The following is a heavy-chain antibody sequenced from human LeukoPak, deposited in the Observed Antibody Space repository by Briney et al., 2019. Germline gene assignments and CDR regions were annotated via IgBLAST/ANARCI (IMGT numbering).Heavy chain of an antibody. CDR3: ARVGYCSSTSCPNFDY. Sequence: ASVKVSCKASGYTFTSYGISWVRQAPGQGLEWMGWISAYNGNTNYAQKLQGRVTMTTDTSTSTAYMELRSLRSDDTAVYYCARVGYCSSTSCPNFDYWGQGTLVTVSS. V-gene: IGHV1-18*01. D-gene: IGHD2-2*01. CDR2: ISAYNGNT. CDR1: GYTFTSYG. J-gene: IGHJ4*02.